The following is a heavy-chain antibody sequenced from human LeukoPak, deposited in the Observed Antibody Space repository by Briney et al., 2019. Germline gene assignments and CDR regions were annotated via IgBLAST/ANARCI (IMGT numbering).Heavy chain of an antibody. J-gene: IGHJ4*02. D-gene: IGHD3-10*01. CDR3: AKDPHRFGDPFDY. CDR2: ISSSSSYI. Sequence: PGGSLRLSCAASGFTFSSYSMNWVRQAPGKGLEWVSSISSSSSYIYYADSVRGRFTISRDNAKNTLYLQMNSLRAEDTAVYYCAKDPHRFGDPFDYWGQGTLVTVSS. V-gene: IGHV3-21*04. CDR1: GFTFSSYS.